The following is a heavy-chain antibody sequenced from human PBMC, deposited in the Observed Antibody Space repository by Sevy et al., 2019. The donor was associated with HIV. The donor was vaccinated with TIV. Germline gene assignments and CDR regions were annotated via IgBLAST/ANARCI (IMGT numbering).Heavy chain of an antibody. Sequence: ASVKVSCKASGGTFSSYAISWVRQAPGQGLEWMGGIIPIFGTANYADKFQGRVTITADKSTSTAYMELSSLRSEDTAVYYYARDIRHYYDSSGYYSFFDYWGQGTLVTVSS. CDR3: ARDIRHYYDSSGYYSFFDY. CDR1: GGTFSSYA. D-gene: IGHD3-22*01. J-gene: IGHJ4*02. CDR2: IIPIFGTA. V-gene: IGHV1-69*06.